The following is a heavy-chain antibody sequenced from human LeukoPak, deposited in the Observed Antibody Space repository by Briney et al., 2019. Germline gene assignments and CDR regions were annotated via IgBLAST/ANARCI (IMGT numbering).Heavy chain of an antibody. D-gene: IGHD5-18*01. CDR3: AREQDTDMVDDY. CDR2: ISSSSSYI. CDR1: GFTFSSYS. Sequence: GGSLRLSCAASGFTFSSYSMNWVRQAQGKWLEWVSSISSSSSYIYYADSVKGRFTISRDNAKNSLYLQMNSLRAEDTAVYYCAREQDTDMVDDYWGQGTLVTVSS. V-gene: IGHV3-21*01. J-gene: IGHJ4*02.